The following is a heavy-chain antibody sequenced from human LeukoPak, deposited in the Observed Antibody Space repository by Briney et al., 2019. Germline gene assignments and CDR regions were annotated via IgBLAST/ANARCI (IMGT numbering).Heavy chain of an antibody. V-gene: IGHV3-23*01. CDR3: AKEREDGYMPWFDS. D-gene: IGHD5-18*01. J-gene: IGHJ5*02. CDR1: GFSFSRHA. CDR2: ISASSGHT. Sequence: GGSLRLSCVASGFSFSRHAMSWVRQAPGKGLQWVSFISASSGHTYYADSVRGRFTISRDNSRNTLYLQMDSLTVEDTALYYCAKEREDGYMPWFDSWGQGTLISVSS.